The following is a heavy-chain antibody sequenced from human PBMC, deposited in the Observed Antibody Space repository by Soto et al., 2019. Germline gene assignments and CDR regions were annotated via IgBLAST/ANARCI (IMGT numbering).Heavy chain of an antibody. CDR1: GFTFSCCA. Sequence: EVQLLDSGGGLVQPGGSLRLSCAASGFTFSCCAMSWVRQAPGKGLEWVSTIHGDGDYMQYTESVKGRFTISRDNSRNTLYLQMDSLRGDDTAVYYCVKTRGSGSYTNWSFASWGRGTLVTVSS. J-gene: IGHJ2*01. V-gene: IGHV3-23*01. CDR2: IHGDGDYM. CDR3: VKTRGSGSYTNWSFAS. D-gene: IGHD1-26*01.